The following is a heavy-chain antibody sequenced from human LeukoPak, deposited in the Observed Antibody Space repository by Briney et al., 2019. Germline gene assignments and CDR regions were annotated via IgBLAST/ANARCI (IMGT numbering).Heavy chain of an antibody. D-gene: IGHD3-10*01. CDR2: MNPNSGNT. J-gene: IGHJ4*02. CDR3: ARGVRFGDFDF. Sequence: ASVKVSCKASGGTFSSYAISWVRQATGQGLEWMGKMNPNSGNTAYAQKFQARVTMTSNTSITTAYMEVSSLTSEDTAVYYCARGVRFGDFDFWGQGTLVTVSS. CDR1: GGTFSSYA. V-gene: IGHV1-8*02.